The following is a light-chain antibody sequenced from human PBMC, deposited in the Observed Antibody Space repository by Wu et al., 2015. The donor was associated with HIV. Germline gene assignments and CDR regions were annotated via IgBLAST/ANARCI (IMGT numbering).Light chain of an antibody. CDR3: QQYGASPQT. CDR2: ATS. Sequence: EIVLTQSPGTLSLSPGERATLSCRASQSIDRTFLAWYQQKPGQAPRLLIYATSTRATGIPDRFSGSGSGTDFTLTISRLESEDFAVYYCQQYGASPQTFGQGTKLEIK. CDR1: QSIDRTF. V-gene: IGKV3-20*01. J-gene: IGKJ2*01.